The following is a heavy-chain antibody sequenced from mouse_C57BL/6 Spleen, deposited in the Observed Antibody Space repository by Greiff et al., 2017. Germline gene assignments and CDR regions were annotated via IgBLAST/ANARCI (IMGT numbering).Heavy chain of an antibody. V-gene: IGHV5-6*01. J-gene: IGHJ3*01. CDR3: ASPTAQALFFFAY. D-gene: IGHD3-2*02. CDR2: ISSGGSYT. CDR1: GFTFSSYG. Sequence: EVQVVESGGDLVKPGGSLKLSCAASGFTFSSYGMSWVRQTPDKRLEWVATISSGGSYTYYPDSVKGRFTISRDNAKNTLYLQMSSLKSEDTAMYYCASPTAQALFFFAYWGQGTLVTVSA.